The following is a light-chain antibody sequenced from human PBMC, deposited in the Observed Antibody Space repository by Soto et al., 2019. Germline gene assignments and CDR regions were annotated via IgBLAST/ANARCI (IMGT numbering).Light chain of an antibody. J-gene: IGKJ1*01. CDR1: QSISSSY. V-gene: IGKV3-20*01. CDR3: QQYYSSPWT. Sequence: EIVLTQSPGTLSLSPGERATHSCRASQSISSSYLAWYQQKPGQAPRLLIYGASSRATGTPDRFSGSGSGTDFTLTISRLEPEDFAVYYCQQYYSSPWTFGLGTKVDIK. CDR2: GAS.